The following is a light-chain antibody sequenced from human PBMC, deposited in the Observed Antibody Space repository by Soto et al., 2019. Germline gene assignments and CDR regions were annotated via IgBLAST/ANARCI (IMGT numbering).Light chain of an antibody. CDR3: MQPIEFPIT. J-gene: IGKJ5*01. Sequence: DRMMAQTALCLAVGAGGLVSISFSSSQSLLDSDDGNTYLDWYLQKPGQSPQLLIYTLSYRASGVPVRFSGSGSATDFTLKLSRVEAQDVGLYYCMQPIEFPITFGQGTRLEIK. CDR1: QSLLDSDDGNTY. V-gene: IGKV2-40*01. CDR2: TLS.